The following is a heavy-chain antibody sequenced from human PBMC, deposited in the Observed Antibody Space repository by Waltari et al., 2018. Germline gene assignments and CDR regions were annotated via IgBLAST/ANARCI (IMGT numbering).Heavy chain of an antibody. Sequence: QVQLVQSGAEVKKPGSSVKVSCKASGGTFSSYAISWVRQAPGQGLEWMGGIIPILGTANYAQKFQGRVTITADESTSTAYMELSSLRSEDTAVYYCARDRVVVPAAIPNAFDIWGQGTMVTVSS. CDR3: ARDRVVVPAAIPNAFDI. V-gene: IGHV1-69*11. CDR1: GGTFSSYA. CDR2: IIPILGTA. D-gene: IGHD2-2*02. J-gene: IGHJ3*02.